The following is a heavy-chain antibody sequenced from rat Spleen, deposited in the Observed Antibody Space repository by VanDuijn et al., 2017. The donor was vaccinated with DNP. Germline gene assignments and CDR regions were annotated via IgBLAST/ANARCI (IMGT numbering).Heavy chain of an antibody. D-gene: IGHD1-11*01. V-gene: IGHV2S63*01. CDR2: IWGDGTT. CDR3: ARAGGYSGNFDY. CDR1: GFSLTDYS. J-gene: IGHJ2*01. Sequence: EVQLKESGPGLVQPSQTLSLTCTVSGFSLTDYSVHWVRQPPGKGLEWMGGIWGDGTTDYKSALKSRLSISRDTSKSQVFLKMNSLQTEDTATYYCARAGGYSGNFDYWGQGVMVTVSS.